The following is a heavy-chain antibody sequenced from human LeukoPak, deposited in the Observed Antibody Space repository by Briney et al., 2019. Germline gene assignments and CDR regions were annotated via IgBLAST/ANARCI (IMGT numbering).Heavy chain of an antibody. D-gene: IGHD6-13*01. J-gene: IGHJ4*02. CDR2: IYTGGSN. Sequence: SETLSLTCIVPRGSIIMYYWSWIWPHAGEGLECMGRIYTGGSNNNNPSLKSRVTMSVATSKNQFSLKLSSVAAADTAVYYWARSVSGSSWLFDYWGQGTLVTVSS. CDR3: ARSVSGSSWLFDY. CDR1: RGSIIMYY. V-gene: IGHV4-4*07.